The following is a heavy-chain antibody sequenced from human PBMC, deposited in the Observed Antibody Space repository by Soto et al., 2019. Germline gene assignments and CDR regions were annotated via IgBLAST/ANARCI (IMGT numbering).Heavy chain of an antibody. D-gene: IGHD6-6*01. CDR1: GYTFTGYY. Sequence: ASVKVSCKASGYTFTGYYMHWVRQAPGQRLEWMGWINPDNGDTNYAQKFQGRVTMTRDTSASTAYMELSSLRSEDTAVYYCAKISLSSSSEGNYWGQGTLVTVSS. CDR2: INPDNGDT. J-gene: IGHJ4*02. V-gene: IGHV1-2*02. CDR3: AKISLSSSSEGNY.